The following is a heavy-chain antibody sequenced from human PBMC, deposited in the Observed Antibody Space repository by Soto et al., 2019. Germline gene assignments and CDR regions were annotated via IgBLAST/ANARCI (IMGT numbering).Heavy chain of an antibody. CDR3: ARTSPVAGGFDY. V-gene: IGHV4-59*01. Sequence: SETLSLTCTVSCGSISGYYWSWIRQPPGKGLEWIGYIYYSTNYNPSLKSRVTISVDTSKNQLSLKLTSVTAADTAVYYCARTSPVAGGFDYWGQGTLVTVSS. CDR1: CGSISGYY. D-gene: IGHD6-19*01. J-gene: IGHJ4*02. CDR2: IYYST.